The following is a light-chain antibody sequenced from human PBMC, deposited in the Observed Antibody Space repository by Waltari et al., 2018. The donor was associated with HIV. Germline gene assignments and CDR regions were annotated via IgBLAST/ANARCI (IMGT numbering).Light chain of an antibody. Sequence: EIVLTQSPATLSLSPGERATLSCRASLRVSSYLAWYQQKPGQAPRLLIDDASNRATGSPARFSGSGSGTDFALTISSLEPEDYAVYYCQQRSNWPPRGGFTFGPGTKVDIK. CDR3: QQRSNWPPRGGFT. CDR1: LRVSSY. CDR2: DAS. J-gene: IGKJ3*01. V-gene: IGKV3-11*01.